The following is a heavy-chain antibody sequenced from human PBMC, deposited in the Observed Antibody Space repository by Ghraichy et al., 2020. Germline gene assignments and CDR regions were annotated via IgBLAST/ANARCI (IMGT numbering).Heavy chain of an antibody. CDR3: ARYLGYCSGDTCYGMDV. V-gene: IGHV3-7*03. CDR2: IKQDGSEK. D-gene: IGHD2-15*01. CDR1: GFTFSRYW. Sequence: GGSLRLSCAASGFTFSRYWMSWVRQAPGKGLEWVANIKQDGSEKHYVDSVKGRFTTSRDNAKNSLYLQMNSLRAEDTAVYYCARYLGYCSGDTCYGMDVWGQGTTVTVSS. J-gene: IGHJ6*02.